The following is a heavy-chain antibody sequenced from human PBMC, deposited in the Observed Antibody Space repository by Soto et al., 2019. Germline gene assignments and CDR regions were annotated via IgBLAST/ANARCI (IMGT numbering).Heavy chain of an antibody. CDR3: ARDGGSRFDY. Sequence: SETLSLTCTVSGGSISSYYWSWIRQPPGKGLEWIGYIYYSGSTNYNPSLKSRVTISVDTSKNQFSLRLSSVTAADTAVYYCARDGGSRFDYWGQGTLVTVS. D-gene: IGHD2-15*01. J-gene: IGHJ4*02. CDR2: IYYSGST. CDR1: GGSISSYY. V-gene: IGHV4-59*01.